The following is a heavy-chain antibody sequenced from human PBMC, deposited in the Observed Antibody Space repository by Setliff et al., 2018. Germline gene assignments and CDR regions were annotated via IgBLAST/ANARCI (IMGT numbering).Heavy chain of an antibody. J-gene: IGHJ6*03. D-gene: IGHD3-22*01. CDR2: ISTSSGTR. Sequence: GGSLRLSCVVSGFSFSNYGMTWVRQAPGKGLEWISYISTSSGTRYYADSVKGRFTISRDNANQSLYLQMNSLRAEDTAVYYCARLALTGYDSSGYYYALEYYYYMDGWGKGTTVTVS. CDR1: GFSFSNYG. V-gene: IGHV3-48*01. CDR3: ARLALTGYDSSGYYYALEYYYYMDG.